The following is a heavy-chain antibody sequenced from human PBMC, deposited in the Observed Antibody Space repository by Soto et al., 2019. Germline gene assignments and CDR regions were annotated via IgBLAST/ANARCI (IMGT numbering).Heavy chain of an antibody. V-gene: IGHV3-23*01. CDR1: GFSFSTYN. J-gene: IGHJ6*02. CDR3: ARVLSLTTSHWYGLAV. CDR2: VSGGGDRA. D-gene: IGHD4-17*01. Sequence: GGSLRLSCAASGFSFSTYNMNWVRQLPGKGLESISSVSGGGDRAYYTDSVKGRFTISRDNSKNTLYLQMNSLRAEDSAVYYCARVLSLTTSHWYGLAVWGQGTTVTVSS.